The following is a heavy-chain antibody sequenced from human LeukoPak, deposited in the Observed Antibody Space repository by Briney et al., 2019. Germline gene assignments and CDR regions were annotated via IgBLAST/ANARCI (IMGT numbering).Heavy chain of an antibody. CDR1: GGTFTSYA. J-gene: IGHJ6*03. D-gene: IGHD3-10*01. V-gene: IGHV1-69*05. CDR2: IIPIFGTA. Sequence: SVKVSCKASGGTFTSYAISWVRQAPGQGLEWMGRIIPIFGTANYAQKFQGRVTITTDESTSTAYMELSSLRSEDTAVYYCASFGSGSYYNYYYYMDVWGKGTTVTVSS. CDR3: ASFGSGSYYNYYYYMDV.